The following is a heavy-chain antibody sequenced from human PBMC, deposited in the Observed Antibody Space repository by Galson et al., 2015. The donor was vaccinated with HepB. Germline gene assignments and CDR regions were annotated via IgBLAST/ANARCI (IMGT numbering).Heavy chain of an antibody. V-gene: IGHV3-30*18. CDR1: GFTFSSYG. CDR3: AKNHPGVVIDGFDY. CDR2: ISYDGSNK. J-gene: IGHJ4*02. D-gene: IGHD3-3*01. Sequence: SLRLSCAASGFTFSSYGMHWVRQAPGKGLEWVAVISYDGSNKYYADSVKGRFTISRDNSKNTLYLQMNSLRAEDTAVYYCAKNHPGVVIDGFDYWGQGTLVTVSS.